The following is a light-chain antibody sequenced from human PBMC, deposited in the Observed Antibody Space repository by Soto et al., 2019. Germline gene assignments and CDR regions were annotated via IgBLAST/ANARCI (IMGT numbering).Light chain of an antibody. Sequence: QSVLTQPPSASGTPGQRVTISCSGSSSNIGSNTVNWYQQLPGTAPKLLIYSNNQRPSGVPDPFSGSKSGTSASLAISGLQSEHEADYYCAAWHDSLNVVVFGGGTKLTVL. CDR3: AAWHDSLNVVV. J-gene: IGLJ2*01. CDR1: SSNIGSNT. V-gene: IGLV1-44*01. CDR2: SNN.